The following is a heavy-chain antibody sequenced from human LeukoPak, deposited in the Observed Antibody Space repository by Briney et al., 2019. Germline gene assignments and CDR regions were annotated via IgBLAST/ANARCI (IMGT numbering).Heavy chain of an antibody. D-gene: IGHD3-16*02. CDR1: GGSISSSNW. CDR2: IYHSGST. CDR3: ARDRGYDYVWGSYRSGYYFDY. J-gene: IGHJ4*02. Sequence: PSETLSLTCAVSGGSISSSNWWSWVRQPPGKGLEWIGEIYHSGSTNYNPSLKSRVTISVDKSKNQFSLKLSSVTAADTAVYYCARDRGYDYVWGSYRSGYYFDYWGQGTLVTVSS. V-gene: IGHV4-4*02.